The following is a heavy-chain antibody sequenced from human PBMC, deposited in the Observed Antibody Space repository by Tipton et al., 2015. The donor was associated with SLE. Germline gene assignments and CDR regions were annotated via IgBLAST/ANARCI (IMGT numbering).Heavy chain of an antibody. CDR2: TYYRSKWYN. CDR1: GDSVSSNSAA. J-gene: IGHJ6*03. D-gene: IGHD2-21*02. CDR3: ARGCDRSDCYGFYYYYMDV. Sequence: GLVKPSQTLSLTCAISGDSVSSNSAAWNWIRQSPSRGLEWLGRTYYRSKWYNDYAVSVKSRITINPDTSKNQFSLQLNSVTPEDTAVYYCARGCDRSDCYGFYYYYMDVWGKGTTVTVSS. V-gene: IGHV6-1*01.